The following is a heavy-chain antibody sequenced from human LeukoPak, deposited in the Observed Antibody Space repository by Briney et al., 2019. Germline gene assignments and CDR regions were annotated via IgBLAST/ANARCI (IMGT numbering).Heavy chain of an antibody. CDR3: ARDDSSGWYQNY. V-gene: IGHV4-34*01. CDR2: INHSGST. J-gene: IGHJ4*02. Sequence: SETLSLTCAVYGGSFSGYYWSWIRQPPGKGLEWIGEINHSGSTNYNPSLKSRVTISVDTSKNQFSLKLSSVTAADTAVYYCARDDSSGWYQNYWGQGTLVTVSS. CDR1: GGSFSGYY. D-gene: IGHD6-19*01.